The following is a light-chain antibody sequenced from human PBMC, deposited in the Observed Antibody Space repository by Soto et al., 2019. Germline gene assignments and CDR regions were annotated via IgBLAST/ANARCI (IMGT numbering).Light chain of an antibody. Sequence: QSVLTQPPSASGSPGQSVAISCTGTSSDVGGYNYVSWYQQHPGKAPKLMIYEVNKRPSGVPDRFSGSKSGNTASLTASGLQAEDEADYYCQSYDSSLSPRFGTGTKVTVL. V-gene: IGLV2-8*01. CDR1: SSDVGGYNY. CDR3: QSYDSSLSPR. J-gene: IGLJ1*01. CDR2: EVN.